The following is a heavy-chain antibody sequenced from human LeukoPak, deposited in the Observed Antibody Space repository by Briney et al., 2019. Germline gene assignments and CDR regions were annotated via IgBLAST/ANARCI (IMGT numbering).Heavy chain of an antibody. J-gene: IGHJ6*03. CDR1: GFTFSSYS. Sequence: GGSLRLSCAASGFTFSSYSMNWVRQAPGKGLEWVSYISSSSSTIYYADSVKGRFTISRDNAKNSLYLQMNSLRAEDTAVYYCARDQGGSYYYYYYYMDVWGKGTTVTVSS. CDR2: ISSSSSTI. D-gene: IGHD1-26*01. CDR3: ARDQGGSYYYYYYYMDV. V-gene: IGHV3-48*01.